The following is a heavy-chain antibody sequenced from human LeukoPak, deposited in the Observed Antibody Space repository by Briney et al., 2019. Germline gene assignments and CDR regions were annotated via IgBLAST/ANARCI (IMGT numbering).Heavy chain of an antibody. D-gene: IGHD4-23*01. CDR2: ISSNGAAT. Sequence: GGSLRLSCAASGFTFSGYSMSWVRQAPGKGLEWVSSISSNGAATYYADSVKGRFTISRDNAKNSLYLQMNSLRAEDTAVYYCARDLVTDYGGNSDFDYWGQGTLVTVSS. CDR1: GFTFSGYS. CDR3: ARDLVTDYGGNSDFDY. J-gene: IGHJ4*02. V-gene: IGHV3-21*01.